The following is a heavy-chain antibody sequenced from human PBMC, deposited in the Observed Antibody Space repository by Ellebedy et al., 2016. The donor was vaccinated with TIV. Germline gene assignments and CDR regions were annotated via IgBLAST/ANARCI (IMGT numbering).Heavy chain of an antibody. Sequence: PSETLSLTCTVSGGSISSYYWSWIRQAPGKGLEWVAVIWYDGSNKYYADSVKGRFTISRDNSKNTLYLQMNSLRAEDTAVYYCARDRSDSSGWYGGEDYWGQGTLVTVSS. D-gene: IGHD6-19*01. J-gene: IGHJ4*02. CDR3: ARDRSDSSGWYGGEDY. CDR2: IWYDGSNK. V-gene: IGHV3-33*08. CDR1: GGSISSYY.